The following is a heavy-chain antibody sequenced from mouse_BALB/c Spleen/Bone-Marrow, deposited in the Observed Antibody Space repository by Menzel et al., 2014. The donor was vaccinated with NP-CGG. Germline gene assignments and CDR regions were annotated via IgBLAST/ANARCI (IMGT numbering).Heavy chain of an antibody. Sequence: EVKLVESGGGLVKPGGSLKLSCAASGFTFSAYSMSWVRQTPEKRLEWVATISSGGRDTYYPDSVKGRFTISRDNAKNTLYLQMNSLKSVDSAVYYCSKDGGYDYSYYFDYWGQGTTLTVSS. J-gene: IGHJ2*01. CDR3: SKDGGYDYSYYFDY. CDR2: ISSGGRDT. CDR1: GFTFSAYS. D-gene: IGHD2-4*01. V-gene: IGHV5-6-4*01.